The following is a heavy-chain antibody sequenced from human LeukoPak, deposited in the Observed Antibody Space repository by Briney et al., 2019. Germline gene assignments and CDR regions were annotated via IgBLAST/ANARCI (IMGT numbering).Heavy chain of an antibody. CDR1: GFTFSSYS. CDR2: ISPRSDYI. D-gene: IGHD1-1*01. Sequence: KPGGSLRLSCAASGFTFSSYSMNWVRQAPGKGLEWVSSISPRSDYIYYADSLKGRFTISRDNAKDSLYLQMNSLRAEDTAVYYCSRGGTDDPFNSWGQGTLVTVSS. J-gene: IGHJ4*02. V-gene: IGHV3-21*01. CDR3: SRGGTDDPFNS.